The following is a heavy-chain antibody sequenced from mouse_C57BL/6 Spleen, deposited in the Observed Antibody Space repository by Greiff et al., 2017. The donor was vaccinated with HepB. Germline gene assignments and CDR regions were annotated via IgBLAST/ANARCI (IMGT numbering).Heavy chain of an antibody. CDR2: IYPGDGDT. J-gene: IGHJ4*01. CDR3: ARSGPHAMDY. D-gene: IGHD3-1*01. V-gene: IGHV1-82*01. Sequence: VKLQQSGPELVKPGASVKISCKASGYAFSSSWMNWVKQRPGKGLEWIGRIYPGDGDTNYNGKFKGKATLTADKSSSTAYMQLSSLTSEDSAVYFCARSGPHAMDYWGQGTSVTVSS. CDR1: GYAFSSSW.